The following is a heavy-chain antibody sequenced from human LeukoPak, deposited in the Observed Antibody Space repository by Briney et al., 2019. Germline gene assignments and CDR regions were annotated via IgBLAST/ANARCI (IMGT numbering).Heavy chain of an antibody. V-gene: IGHV1-8*03. Sequence: ASVKVSCKASGYTFTSYDINWVRQATGQGLEWMGWMKPNSGNTGYAQKFQGRVTITRNTSISTAYMELSSLRSEDTAVYYYANGITGTSPDYWGQGTLVTVSS. CDR2: MKPNSGNT. CDR1: GYTFTSYD. CDR3: ANGITGTSPDY. D-gene: IGHD1-20*01. J-gene: IGHJ4*02.